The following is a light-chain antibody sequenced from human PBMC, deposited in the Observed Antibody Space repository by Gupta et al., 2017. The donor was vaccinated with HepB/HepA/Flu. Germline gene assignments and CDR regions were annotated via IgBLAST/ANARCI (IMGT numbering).Light chain of an antibody. CDR3: CSYTGEYI. CDR1: IDNLGGYNY. CDR2: DVT. J-gene: IGLJ1*01. V-gene: IGLV2-11*01. Sequence: QSALTQPRSVSGSPGQSVNISCTGTIDNLGGYNYVSWYQQHPGKAPKLIIYDVTKRPSGVPDRFSASKSGSAASLTISGLQADDEADYYCCSYTGEYIFGTGTRVTVL.